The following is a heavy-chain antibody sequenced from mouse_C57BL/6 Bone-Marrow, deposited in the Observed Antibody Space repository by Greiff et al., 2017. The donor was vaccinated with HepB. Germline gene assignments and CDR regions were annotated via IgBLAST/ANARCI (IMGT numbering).Heavy chain of an antibody. CDR1: GFTFSDYY. Sequence: DVHLVESGGGLVQPGGSLKLSCAASGFTFSDYYMYWVRQTPEKRLEWVAYISNGGGSTYYPDTVKGRFTISRDNAKNTLYLQMSRLKSEDTAMYYCAREFITTVVAPYAMDYWGQGTSVTVSS. D-gene: IGHD1-1*01. CDR2: ISNGGGST. J-gene: IGHJ4*01. CDR3: AREFITTVVAPYAMDY. V-gene: IGHV5-12*01.